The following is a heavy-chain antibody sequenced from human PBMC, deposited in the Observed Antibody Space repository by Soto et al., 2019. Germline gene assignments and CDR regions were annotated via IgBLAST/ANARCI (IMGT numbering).Heavy chain of an antibody. CDR2: IIPISGTT. J-gene: IGHJ4*01. Sequence: QVQLVQSGAEVKRPESSMKVSCKPSGGTFNNYAINWVRQAPGQGLEWMGAIIPISGTTKYAQKFQGRVTITADKSTSTVYMDLSSLRAEDTSVYYCARWGGLSCSGAVCFKKPFDYCGHGTLVTGSS. V-gene: IGHV1-69*06. D-gene: IGHD2-8*02. CDR3: ARWGGLSCSGAVCFKKPFDY. CDR1: GGTFNNYA.